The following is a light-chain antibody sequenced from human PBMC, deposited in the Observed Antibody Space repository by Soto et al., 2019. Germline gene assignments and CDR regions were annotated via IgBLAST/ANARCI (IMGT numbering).Light chain of an antibody. CDR3: TSFSSGSTHVL. J-gene: IGLJ2*01. Sequence: QSALTQPASVSGSPGQSITISCTGMGSDVGGYNYVSWYQQHPGKAPKLLISEVTNRPSGVSNRFSGSKSGNTASLTISGLQAPDEADYYCTSFSSGSTHVLFGGGTKLTVL. V-gene: IGLV2-14*01. CDR2: EVT. CDR1: GSDVGGYNY.